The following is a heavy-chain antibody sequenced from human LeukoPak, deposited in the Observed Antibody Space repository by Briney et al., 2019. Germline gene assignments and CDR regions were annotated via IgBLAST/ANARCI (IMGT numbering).Heavy chain of an antibody. CDR3: ARDAYYYDSSGPGEPYAY. D-gene: IGHD3-22*01. Sequence: ASVKVSCKASGYTFTSYGISWVRQAPGQGLEWMGWISAYNGNTNYAQKLRGRVTMTTDTSTSTAYMELRSLRSDDTAVYYCARDAYYYDSSGPGEPYAYWGQGTLVTVSS. V-gene: IGHV1-18*01. CDR1: GYTFTSYG. J-gene: IGHJ4*02. CDR2: ISAYNGNT.